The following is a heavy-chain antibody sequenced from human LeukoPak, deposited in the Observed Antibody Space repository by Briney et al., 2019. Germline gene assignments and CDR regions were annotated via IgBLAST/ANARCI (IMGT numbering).Heavy chain of an antibody. CDR2: IYHSGST. D-gene: IGHD3-10*01. V-gene: IGHV4-38-2*02. CDR1: GGSINNYY. CDR3: AREGGAGFGESSYDY. J-gene: IGHJ4*02. Sequence: SETLSLTCAVSGGSINNYYWSWIRQPPGKGLEWIGSIYHSGSTYYNPSLKSRVTISVDTSKNQFSLKLSSVTAADTAVYYCAREGGAGFGESSYDYWGQGTLVTVSS.